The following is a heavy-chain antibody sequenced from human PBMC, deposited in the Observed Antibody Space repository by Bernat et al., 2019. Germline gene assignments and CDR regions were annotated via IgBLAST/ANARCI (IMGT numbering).Heavy chain of an antibody. CDR2: ITSDGTNK. CDR3: SRTAFVFDDVFDI. V-gene: IGHV3-74*01. Sequence: EVKVVESGGGLVQPGGSLRLSCEASGFSLSSYLMHWVRQAPGKRLVWVSRITSDGTNKIYADSVKGRFTISRDNAKNTLYLQMNSLRAEDTAVYYCSRTAFVFDDVFDIWGQGTKVTVSS. CDR1: GFSLSSYL. J-gene: IGHJ3*02. D-gene: IGHD3-16*01.